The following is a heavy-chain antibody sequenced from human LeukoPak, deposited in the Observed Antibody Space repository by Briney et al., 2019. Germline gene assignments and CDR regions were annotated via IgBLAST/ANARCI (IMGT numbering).Heavy chain of an antibody. Sequence: NPSETLSLTCTVSGGSISYDYWRWIRQPPGKGLEWIGYLFYSGSTKYNTSLTSRVTISPDTSKNQFSLKLRSVTAADTAVYYCARGKWLRGVNLGYYYYMDVWGKGTTVIISS. CDR3: ARGKWLRGVNLGYYYYMDV. V-gene: IGHV4-59*01. D-gene: IGHD5-12*01. CDR2: LFYSGST. J-gene: IGHJ6*03. CDR1: GGSISYDY.